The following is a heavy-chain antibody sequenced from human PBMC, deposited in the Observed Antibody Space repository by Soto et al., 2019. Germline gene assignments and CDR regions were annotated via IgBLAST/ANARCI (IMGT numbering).Heavy chain of an antibody. CDR2: IWYDGSNK. CDR1: GFTFSSYG. Sequence: GGSLRLSCAASGFTFSSYGMHWVRQAPGKGLEWVAVIWYDGSNKYYADSVKGRFTISRDNSKNTLYLQMNSLRAEDTAVYDCARASTTVVTPYVIDYWGQGTLVTVSS. D-gene: IGHD4-17*01. CDR3: ARASTTVVTPYVIDY. V-gene: IGHV3-33*01. J-gene: IGHJ4*02.